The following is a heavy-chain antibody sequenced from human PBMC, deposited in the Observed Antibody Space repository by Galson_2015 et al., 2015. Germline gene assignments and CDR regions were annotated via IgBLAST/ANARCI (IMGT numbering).Heavy chain of an antibody. J-gene: IGHJ3*02. CDR1: GFTFSSYW. V-gene: IGHV3-7*01. CDR2: IKQDGSEK. Sequence: SLRLSCAASGFTFSSYWMSWVRQAPGKGLEWVANIKQDGSEKDYVDSVKGRFTISRDNAKNSLYLQMNSLRAEDTAVYYCARLNYGGNSGAFDIWGQGTMVTVSS. D-gene: IGHD4-23*01. CDR3: ARLNYGGNSGAFDI.